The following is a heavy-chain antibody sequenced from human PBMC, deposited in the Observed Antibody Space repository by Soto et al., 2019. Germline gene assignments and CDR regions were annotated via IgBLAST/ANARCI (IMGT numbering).Heavy chain of an antibody. CDR1: GFTFSSYG. Sequence: LRLSCAASGFTFSSYGMHWVRQAPGKGLEWVAVISYDGSNKYYADSAKGRFTISRDNSKNTLYLQMNSLRAEDTAVYYCANLDYDFWSGYPERDGMDVWGQGTTVTVSS. V-gene: IGHV3-30*18. J-gene: IGHJ6*02. CDR3: ANLDYDFWSGYPERDGMDV. D-gene: IGHD3-3*01. CDR2: ISYDGSNK.